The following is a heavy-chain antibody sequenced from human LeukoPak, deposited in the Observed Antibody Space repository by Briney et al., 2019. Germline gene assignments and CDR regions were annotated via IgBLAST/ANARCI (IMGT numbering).Heavy chain of an antibody. CDR1: GFAFSSHA. V-gene: IGHV3-30*04. J-gene: IGHJ4*02. CDR3: ARDLVYSSGWYAGELDH. CDR2: ISYDGSNE. D-gene: IGHD6-19*01. Sequence: GSPRLSCSTPGFAFSSHAMHLVRQAPSRGLEWLAVISYDGSNEDHAESVRGRFTISRNSLRPEDTAVYYCARDLVYSSGWYAGELDHWGLGTLVIVSS.